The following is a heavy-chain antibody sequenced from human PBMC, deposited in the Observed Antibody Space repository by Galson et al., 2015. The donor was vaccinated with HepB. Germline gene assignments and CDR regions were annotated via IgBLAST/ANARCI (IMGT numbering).Heavy chain of an antibody. V-gene: IGHV3-21*03. J-gene: IGHJ3*02. Sequence: SLRLSCAASGSTFSSYSMNWVRQAPGKGLEWVSSISSSSSYIYYADSVKGRFTISRDNAKNSLYLQMNSLRAEDTATYYCAHRPEEYYYDSSGYYYFSRGAFDIWGQGTMVTVSS. D-gene: IGHD3-22*01. CDR3: AHRPEEYYYDSSGYYYFSRGAFDI. CDR2: ISSSSSYI. CDR1: GSTFSSYS.